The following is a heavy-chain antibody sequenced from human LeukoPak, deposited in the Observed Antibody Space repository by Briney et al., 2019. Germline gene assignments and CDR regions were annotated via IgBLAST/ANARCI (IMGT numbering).Heavy chain of an antibody. CDR3: ARDSVSAENWFDP. D-gene: IGHD2-15*01. CDR1: GFTFSNYW. J-gene: IGHJ5*02. CDR2: INQDGSEK. V-gene: IGHV3-7*01. Sequence: GGSLRLSCAASGFTFSNYWMSWVRQAPGKGLEWVANINQDGSEKYFVDSVKGRFTISRDNAKNSLYLQMNSLRAEDTAVYYCARDSVSAENWFDPWGQGTLVTVSS.